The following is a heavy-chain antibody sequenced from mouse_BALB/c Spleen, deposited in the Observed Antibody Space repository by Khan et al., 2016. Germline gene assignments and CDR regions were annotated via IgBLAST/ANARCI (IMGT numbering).Heavy chain of an antibody. Sequence: QVQLKESGPGLVQPSQSLSITCTVSGFSLTSYGVHWVRQSPGKGLEWLGVIWNGGNTDYNAAFISRLSISKDNSKSHVFFKMNSLQADDTAIYXCARNFRTPGYFTMDYWGQGTSVTVSS. J-gene: IGHJ4*01. V-gene: IGHV2-4-1*01. CDR2: IWNGGNT. CDR3: ARNFRTPGYFTMDY. CDR1: GFSLTSYG.